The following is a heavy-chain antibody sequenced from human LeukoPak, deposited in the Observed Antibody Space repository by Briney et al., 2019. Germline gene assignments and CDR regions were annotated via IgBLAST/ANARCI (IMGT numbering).Heavy chain of an antibody. D-gene: IGHD2-2*01. V-gene: IGHV3-21*01. CDR2: ISSSSSYI. Sequence: KPGGPLRLSCAASGFTFSTYSMNWVRQAPGKGLEWVSSISSSSSYIYYADSVKGRFTISRDNAKNSLYLQMNSLRAEDTAVYYCARYIGYCSSTSSHGCYYMDVWGKGTTVTVSS. J-gene: IGHJ6*03. CDR1: GFTFSTYS. CDR3: ARYIGYCSSTSSHGCYYMDV.